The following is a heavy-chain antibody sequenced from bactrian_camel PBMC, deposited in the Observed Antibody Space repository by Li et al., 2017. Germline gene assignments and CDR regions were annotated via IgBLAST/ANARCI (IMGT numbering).Heavy chain of an antibody. CDR1: GFTLSSYR. J-gene: IGHJ4*01. CDR2: INRGGTT. V-gene: IGHV3S25*01. Sequence: PLVESGGGSVQAGGSLRLSCAASGFTLSSYRTYWVRQAPGKWLEWVSIINRGGTTYYADSMKGRFTISRDNATNTVYLQMNSLKPEDTAVYYCVSLVGRPLVHQGTQVTVS. D-gene: IGHD2*01.